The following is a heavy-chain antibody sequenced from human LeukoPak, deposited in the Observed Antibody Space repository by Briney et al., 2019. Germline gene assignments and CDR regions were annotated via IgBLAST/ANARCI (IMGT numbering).Heavy chain of an antibody. CDR1: GGSISSGGYY. Sequence: PSETLSLTCTVSGGSISSGGYYWSWIRQHPGKGLEWIGYIYYSGSTYYNPSLKSRVTISVDTSKNQFSLKLSSVTAADTAVYYCARVLAVAGTEDLTWFDPWGQGTLVTVSS. CDR2: IYYSGST. CDR3: ARVLAVAGTEDLTWFDP. J-gene: IGHJ5*02. V-gene: IGHV4-31*03. D-gene: IGHD6-19*01.